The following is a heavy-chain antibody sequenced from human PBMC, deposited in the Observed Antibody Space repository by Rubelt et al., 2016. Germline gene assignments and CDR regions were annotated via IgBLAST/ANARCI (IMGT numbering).Heavy chain of an antibody. CDR3: ARDFRVGSFDY. Sequence: EVQLVESGGGLVQPGGSLRLSCAASGFTFSSYWMSWVRQATGKGLEWVDNIKQDGSEKYYVDAVKGRFTSSRDNAKNSLYLQMNSLRDEDTAVYYCARDFRVGSFDYWGQGTLVTVSS. CDR1: GFTFSSYW. J-gene: IGHJ4*02. D-gene: IGHD1-26*01. CDR2: IKQDGSEK. V-gene: IGHV3-7*01.